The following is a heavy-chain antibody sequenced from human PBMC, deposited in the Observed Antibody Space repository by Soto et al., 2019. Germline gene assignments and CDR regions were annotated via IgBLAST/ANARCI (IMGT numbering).Heavy chain of an antibody. CDR3: ARESEDLTSNFDY. V-gene: IGHV3-21*01. Sequence: GGSLRLSCAGSGFTLSDHYIDWVRQAPGKGLEWVSSISSTTNYIYYADSMKCRFTVSRDNAKNSVYLEMNSLSAEDTAVYYCARESEDLTSNFDYWGQGTLVTVSS. J-gene: IGHJ4*02. CDR1: GFTLSDHY. CDR2: ISSTTNYI.